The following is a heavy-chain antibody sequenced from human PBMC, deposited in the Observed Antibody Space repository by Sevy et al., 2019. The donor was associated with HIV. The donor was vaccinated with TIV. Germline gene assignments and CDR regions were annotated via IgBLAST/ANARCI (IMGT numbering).Heavy chain of an antibody. D-gene: IGHD2-15*01. CDR2: SRNKANRYTT. Sequence: GGSLRLSCVASGFSFSDHYMEWVRQAPGMGPQWIARSRNKANRYTTEHAASVKGRFTVSRDVSESSLYLQMNNLKSDDTATYYCTRTHCSGRSCNGLFDYWGQGTRVTVSS. CDR1: GFSFSDHY. CDR3: TRTHCSGRSCNGLFDY. J-gene: IGHJ4*02. V-gene: IGHV3-72*01.